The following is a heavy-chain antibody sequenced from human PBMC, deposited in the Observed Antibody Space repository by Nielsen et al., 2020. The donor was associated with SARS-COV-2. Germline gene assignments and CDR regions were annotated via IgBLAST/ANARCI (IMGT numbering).Heavy chain of an antibody. Sequence: SETLSLTCAVYGGSFSGYYWSWIRQPPGKGLEWIGEINHSGSTNYNPSLKSRVTISVDTSKNQFSLKLSSVTAADTAVYYCATTQRDQRYSRREFDYWGQGTLVTVSS. CDR3: ATTQRDQRYSRREFDY. D-gene: IGHD4-11*01. CDR1: GGSFSGYY. CDR2: INHSGST. J-gene: IGHJ4*02. V-gene: IGHV4-34*01.